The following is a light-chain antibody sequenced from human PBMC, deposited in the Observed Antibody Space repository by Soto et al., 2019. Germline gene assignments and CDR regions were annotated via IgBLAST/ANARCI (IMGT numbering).Light chain of an antibody. CDR1: SSDVGNYKY. V-gene: IGLV2-14*01. J-gene: IGLJ1*01. CDR2: EVS. Sequence: QSALTQPASVSGSPGQSITISCTGTSSDVGNYKYVSWYQQHPGKAPKLMIYEVSNRPSGVSNRFSCSKSGNTASLTISGLQAEDETDYYCFSYTSSGTYVFGTVTKLTVL. CDR3: FSYTSSGTYV.